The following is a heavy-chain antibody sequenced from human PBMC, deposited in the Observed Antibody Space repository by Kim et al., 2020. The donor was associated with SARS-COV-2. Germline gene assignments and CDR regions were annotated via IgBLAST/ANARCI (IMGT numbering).Heavy chain of an antibody. D-gene: IGHD3-9*01. V-gene: IGHV3-15*01. CDR3: TTDRDYDILTGRPWYFDY. CDR2: IKSKTDGGTT. J-gene: IGHJ4*02. CDR1: GFTFSNAW. Sequence: GGSLRLSCAASGFTFSNAWMSWVRQAPGKGLEWVGRIKSKTDGGTTDYAAPVKGRFTISRDDSKNTLYLQMNSLKTEDTAVYYCTTDRDYDILTGRPWYFDYWGQGTLVTVSS.